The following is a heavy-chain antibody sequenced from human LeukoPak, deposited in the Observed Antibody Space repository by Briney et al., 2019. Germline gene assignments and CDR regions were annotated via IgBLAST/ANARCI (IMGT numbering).Heavy chain of an antibody. CDR3: ARAIVATISGGFDY. J-gene: IGHJ4*02. CDR2: MNPNSGNT. D-gene: IGHD5-12*01. V-gene: IGHV1-8*01. CDR1: GYTFTSYD. Sequence: ASVKVSCKASGYTFTSYDINWVRQATRQGLEWMGWMNPNSGNTGYAQKFQGRVTMTRNTSISTAYMELSSLRSEDTAVYYCARAIVATISGGFDYWGQGTLVTVSS.